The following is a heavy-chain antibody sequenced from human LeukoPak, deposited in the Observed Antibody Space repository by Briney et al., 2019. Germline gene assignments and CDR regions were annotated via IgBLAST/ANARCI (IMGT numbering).Heavy chain of an antibody. J-gene: IGHJ4*02. CDR1: GYTFTNYY. Sequence: EASVKLSCKAFGYTFTNYYMHWVRQAPGQGLEWMGWISAYNGNTNYAQKLQGRVTMTTDTSTSTAYMELRSLRSDDTAVYYCARVYHGSYYRYFDYWGQGTLVTVSS. CDR2: ISAYNGNT. CDR3: ARVYHGSYYRYFDY. D-gene: IGHD1-26*01. V-gene: IGHV1-18*04.